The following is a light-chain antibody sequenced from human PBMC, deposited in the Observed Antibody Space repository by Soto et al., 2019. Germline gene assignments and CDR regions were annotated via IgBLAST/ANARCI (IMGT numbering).Light chain of an antibody. V-gene: IGLV1-40*01. CDR2: GNS. Sequence: QSVLTQPPSVSGAPGQRVTISCTGSSSNIGAGYDVHWYQQLPGTAPKLLIYGNSNRPSGVPDRFSGSKSGTSASLAITGLQAEDEADYYCQSYDSSQSALFGGGTNLTVL. CDR1: SSNIGAGYD. CDR3: QSYDSSQSAL. J-gene: IGLJ3*02.